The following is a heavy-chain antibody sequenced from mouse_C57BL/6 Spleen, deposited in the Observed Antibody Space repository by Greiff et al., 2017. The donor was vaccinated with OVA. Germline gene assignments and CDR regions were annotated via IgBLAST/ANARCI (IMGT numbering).Heavy chain of an antibody. J-gene: IGHJ4*01. CDR3: ARERDYDDYAMDY. V-gene: IGHV5-16*01. CDR1: GFTFSDYY. D-gene: IGHD2-4*01. CDR2: INYDGSST. Sequence: DVQLVESEGGLVQPGSSMKLSCTASGFTFSDYYMAWVRQVPEKGLEWVANINYDGSSTYYLDSLKSRFIISRDNAKNILYLQMSSLKSEDTATYYCARERDYDDYAMDYWGQGTSVTVSS.